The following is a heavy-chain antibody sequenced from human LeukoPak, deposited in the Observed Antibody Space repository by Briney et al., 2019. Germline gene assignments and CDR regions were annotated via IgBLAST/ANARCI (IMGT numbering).Heavy chain of an antibody. D-gene: IGHD2-21*02. J-gene: IGHJ4*02. CDR2: ISAYNGNT. Sequence: ASVKVSCKASGYTFTSYGISWVRQAPGQGLEWMGWISAYNGNTNYAQKLQGRVTMTTDTSTSTAYMELRSLRSDDTAVYYCARDRKPCGGDCPFDYWGQGTLVTVSS. V-gene: IGHV1-18*01. CDR3: ARDRKPCGGDCPFDY. CDR1: GYTFTSYG.